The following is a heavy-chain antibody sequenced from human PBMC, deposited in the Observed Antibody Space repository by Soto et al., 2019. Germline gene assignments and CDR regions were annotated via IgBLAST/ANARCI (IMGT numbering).Heavy chain of an antibody. D-gene: IGHD3-3*01. J-gene: IGHJ5*02. CDR3: ATVEGVVGIWFDP. CDR2: INPNSGSK. V-gene: IGHV1-2*02. Sequence: ASVEVSCKASGYTFTGHYIHWVRQAPGQGLEWMGWINPNSGSKTYAQKFQGRVTMTRDTSISTAYMELRSLRSDDTAVFYCATVEGVVGIWFDPWGKGTLVTVSS. CDR1: GYTFTGHY.